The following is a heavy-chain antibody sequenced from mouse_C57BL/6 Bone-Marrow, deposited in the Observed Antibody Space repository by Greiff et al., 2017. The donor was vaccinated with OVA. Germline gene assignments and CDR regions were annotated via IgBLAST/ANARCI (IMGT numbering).Heavy chain of an antibody. D-gene: IGHD1-1*01. CDR3: AREGNYGSSNYFDY. CDR1: GYTFTNYW. J-gene: IGHJ2*01. CDR2: IYPGGGYT. Sequence: LVESGAELVRPGTSVKMSCKASGYTFTNYWIGWAKQRPGHGLEWIGDIYPGGGYTNYNEKFKGKATLTADKSSSTAYMQFSSLTSEDSAIYYCAREGNYGSSNYFDYWGQGTTLTVAS. V-gene: IGHV1-63*01.